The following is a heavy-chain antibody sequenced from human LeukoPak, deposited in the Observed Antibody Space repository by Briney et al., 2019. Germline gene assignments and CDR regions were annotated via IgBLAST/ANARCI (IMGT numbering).Heavy chain of an antibody. CDR1: EFTLSDYW. Sequence: GGSLRLSCAASEFTLSDYWMRWVRQAPGKGLVWVSRINGDGGTSTYTDSVEGRFTISRDNAKNTLYLQMNSLEAEDTAIYYCTRGQGGYNLYYLDNWGQGTRVTVSS. J-gene: IGHJ4*02. D-gene: IGHD5-24*01. CDR2: INGDGGTS. CDR3: TRGQGGYNLYYLDN. V-gene: IGHV3-74*03.